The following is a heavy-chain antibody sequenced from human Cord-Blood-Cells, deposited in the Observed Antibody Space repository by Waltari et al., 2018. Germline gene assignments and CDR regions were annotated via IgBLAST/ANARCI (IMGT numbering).Heavy chain of an antibody. Sequence: QVQLQQWGAGLLKPSETLSLTCAVYGGSFSGYYWSWIRQPPGKGLEWIGEINHSGSTNYNPSLKSRVTISVDTSKNQFSLKLSSVTAADTAVYYCAMYSSSTYYYYYYIDVWGKGTTVTVSS. J-gene: IGHJ6*03. V-gene: IGHV4-34*01. CDR3: AMYSSSTYYYYYYIDV. CDR2: INHSGST. D-gene: IGHD6-6*01. CDR1: GGSFSGYY.